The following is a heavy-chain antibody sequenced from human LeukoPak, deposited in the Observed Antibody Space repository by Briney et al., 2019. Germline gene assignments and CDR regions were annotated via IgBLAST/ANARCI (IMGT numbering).Heavy chain of an antibody. CDR3: AKDSARGMVRGEIYFDS. Sequence: GGSLRLSCAASGFTFSSYAVSWVRQAPGKGLEWVPAISGSGGSTYYADSVKGRFTISRDNSKNTLYLQMNSLRAEDTAVYYCAKDSARGMVRGEIYFDSSGQGTLVTVSA. CDR2: ISGSGGST. CDR1: GFTFSSYA. V-gene: IGHV3-23*01. D-gene: IGHD3-10*01. J-gene: IGHJ4*02.